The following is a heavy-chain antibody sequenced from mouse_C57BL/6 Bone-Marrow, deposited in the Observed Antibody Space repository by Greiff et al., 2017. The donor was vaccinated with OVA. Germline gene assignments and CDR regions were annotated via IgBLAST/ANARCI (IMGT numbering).Heavy chain of an antibody. Sequence: VQLQQPGAELVKPGASVKLSCKASGYTFTSYWMHWVKQRPGQGLEWIGAIYPGNSDTSYNQKFKGKAKLTAVTSASTAYMELSSLTNEDSAVYYCTSLGSSYWYFDVWGTGTTVTVSS. CDR1: GYTFTSYW. CDR2: IYPGNSDT. V-gene: IGHV1-5*01. J-gene: IGHJ1*03. D-gene: IGHD1-1*01. CDR3: TSLGSSYWYFDV.